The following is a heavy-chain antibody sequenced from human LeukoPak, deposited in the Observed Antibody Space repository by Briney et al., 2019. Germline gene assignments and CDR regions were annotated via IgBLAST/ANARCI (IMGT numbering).Heavy chain of an antibody. D-gene: IGHD1-26*01. J-gene: IGHJ5*02. V-gene: IGHV3-7*03. Sequence: PGGSLRLSCAASGFTFSSYWMSWVRQAPGKGLEWVANIKQDGSEKYYVDSVKGRFTISRDNAKNSLYLRMNSLRAEDTAVYYCARAGEELRANWFDPWGQGTLVTVSS. CDR2: IKQDGSEK. CDR1: GFTFSSYW. CDR3: ARAGEELRANWFDP.